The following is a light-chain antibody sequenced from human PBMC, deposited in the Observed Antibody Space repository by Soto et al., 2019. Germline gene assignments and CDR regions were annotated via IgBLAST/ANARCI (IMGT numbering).Light chain of an antibody. CDR2: DAS. CDR1: QSISSQ. J-gene: IGKJ4*01. V-gene: IGKV1-5*01. CDR3: QQFNSYPLT. Sequence: DIQMTQSPSTLSAFVGDRVTTTCRASQSISSQLAWYQQKPGKAPKFLIYDASSLESGVPSRFSGSGSGTQFTLTISSLQPDDSATYYCQQFNSYPLTFGGGTKVEIK.